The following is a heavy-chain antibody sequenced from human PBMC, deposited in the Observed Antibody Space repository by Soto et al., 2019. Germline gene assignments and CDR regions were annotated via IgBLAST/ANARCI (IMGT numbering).Heavy chain of an antibody. J-gene: IGHJ6*02. CDR2: ISAYNGNT. D-gene: IGHD3-22*01. V-gene: IGHV1-18*01. CDR1: GYTFTSYG. Sequence: ASVKVSCKASGYTFTSYGISWVRQAPGQGLEWMGWISAYNGNTNYAQKLQGRVTMTTDTSTSTAYMELRSLRSDDTAVYYCARGQFSSGYYLLDYYYYYGMDVWGQGTTVTVSS. CDR3: ARGQFSSGYYLLDYYYYYGMDV.